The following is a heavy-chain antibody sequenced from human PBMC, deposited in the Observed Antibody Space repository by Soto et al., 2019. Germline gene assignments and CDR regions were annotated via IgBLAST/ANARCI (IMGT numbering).Heavy chain of an antibody. Sequence: EVQLVESGGGLVKPGGSLRLSCAASGFTFSSYSMNWVRQAPGKGLXWVSSISSSSSYIYYADSVKGRFTISRDNAKXXXXXXXXXXXXXXXXXXXXXXXXXXXXXXXXXXXXGMDVWGQGTTVTVSS. V-gene: IGHV3-21*01. CDR1: GFTFSSYS. CDR3: XXXXXXXXXXXXXXXXGMDV. J-gene: IGHJ6*02. CDR2: ISSSSSYI.